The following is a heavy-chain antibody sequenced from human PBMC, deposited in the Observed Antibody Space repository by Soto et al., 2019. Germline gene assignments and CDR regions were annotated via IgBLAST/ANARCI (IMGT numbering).Heavy chain of an antibody. Sequence: LRLSCPASGFTFSSFWMTWVRQAPGKGLEWVANIKQDGTEKYYVDSVKGRFTISRDNAKNSLYLQINSLRAEDTAVYYCASDYYGLGSYYSLGDFAFWGQGTMVTVSS. V-gene: IGHV3-7*01. CDR2: IKQDGTEK. D-gene: IGHD3-10*01. CDR1: GFTFSSFW. J-gene: IGHJ3*01. CDR3: ASDYYGLGSYYSLGDFAF.